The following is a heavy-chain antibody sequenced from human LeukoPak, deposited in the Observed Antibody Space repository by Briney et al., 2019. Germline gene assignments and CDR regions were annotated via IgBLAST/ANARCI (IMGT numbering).Heavy chain of an antibody. Sequence: GGSLRLSCAASGFTFSIYSMNWIRQAPGKGLEWVSYISSSTSYTYHIDSVKGRFTISRDNAKNSLYLRMSSLRAEDTAVYYCARDRVSARAFDIWGQGTMVTVPS. J-gene: IGHJ3*02. V-gene: IGHV3-21*05. D-gene: IGHD2-21*01. CDR3: ARDRVSARAFDI. CDR1: GFTFSIYS. CDR2: ISSSTSYT.